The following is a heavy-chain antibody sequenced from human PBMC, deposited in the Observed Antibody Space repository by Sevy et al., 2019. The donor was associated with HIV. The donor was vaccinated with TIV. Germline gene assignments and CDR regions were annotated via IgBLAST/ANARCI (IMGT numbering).Heavy chain of an antibody. D-gene: IGHD6-19*01. V-gene: IGHV3-33*06. CDR2: IWFDGSNK. J-gene: IGHJ6*02. Sequence: GGSLRLSCAASGFTFSTYSMHWVRQAPGKGLEWVALIWFDGSNKYYADSVKGRFTISRDNSKNTLYLQMNSLRAEDMAVYYCAKAVADSNYYYGLDVWGQGTTVTVSS. CDR1: GFTFSTYS. CDR3: AKAVADSNYYYGLDV.